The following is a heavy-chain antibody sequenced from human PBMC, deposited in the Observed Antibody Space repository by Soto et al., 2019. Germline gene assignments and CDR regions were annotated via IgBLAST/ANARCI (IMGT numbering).Heavy chain of an antibody. CDR2: IYYSGST. J-gene: IGHJ4*02. V-gene: IGHV4-30-4*01. CDR3: ARARYAYFDY. CDR1: GGSFSNDDYY. D-gene: IGHD1-1*01. Sequence: PSETLSLTCTLSGGSFSNDDYYWSWIRQPPGKGLEWIGYIYYSGSTNSNPSLKSRVTQSVDTSKKQFSLTLRSVTAADTAGYYCARARYAYFDYWGQGTLVTVSS.